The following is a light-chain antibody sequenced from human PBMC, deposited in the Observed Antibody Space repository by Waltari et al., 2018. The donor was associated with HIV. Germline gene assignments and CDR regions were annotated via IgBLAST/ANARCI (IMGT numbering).Light chain of an antibody. CDR2: GAS. Sequence: EVVMTQSPATLSVSPGERATLSCRASQSVSSYLAWYQQKPGQDPRLLIYGASTRATGIPSRFVGSGSGTDFTLTISSLQSEDFAVYFCQQYNKWSRGTFGGGTKVEVK. J-gene: IGKJ4*01. CDR3: QQYNKWSRGT. CDR1: QSVSSY. V-gene: IGKV3D-15*01.